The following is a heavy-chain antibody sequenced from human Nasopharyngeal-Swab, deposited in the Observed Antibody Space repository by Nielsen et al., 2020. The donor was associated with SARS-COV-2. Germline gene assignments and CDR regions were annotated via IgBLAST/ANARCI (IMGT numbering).Heavy chain of an antibody. CDR3: ARVEAGYSSGGPYYYYGMDV. D-gene: IGHD6-19*01. CDR2: ISTYNGNT. V-gene: IGHV1-18*01. J-gene: IGHJ6*02. Sequence: ASVKVSCKASGYTFTTHAISWVRQAPGQGLEWMGWISTYNGNTNYAQKLQGRVTMTTDTSTSTAYMELRSLRSDDTAVYYCARVEAGYSSGGPYYYYGMDVWGQGTTVTVSS. CDR1: GYTFTTHA.